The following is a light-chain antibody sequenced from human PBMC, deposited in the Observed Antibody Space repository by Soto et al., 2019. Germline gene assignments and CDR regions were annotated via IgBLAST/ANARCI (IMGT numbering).Light chain of an antibody. CDR2: DAS. V-gene: IGKV3D-20*01. CDR1: QSVSNSY. Sequence: EIVLTQSPATLSLSPGERATLSCGASQSVSNSYLAYYQQKPGLAPSLLIYDASSTATGIPDRFSGSASGTDFTLTISRLEHEDFAVYCCQQYSSWPYTFGQGTKLEIK. J-gene: IGKJ2*01. CDR3: QQYSSWPYT.